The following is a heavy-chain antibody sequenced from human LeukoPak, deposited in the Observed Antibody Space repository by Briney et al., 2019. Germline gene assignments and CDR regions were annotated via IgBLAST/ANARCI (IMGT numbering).Heavy chain of an antibody. CDR1: EFTFSSYA. V-gene: IGHV3-23*01. J-gene: IGHJ6*02. CDR3: AKGGGCIVGGTCSLSYYYGMDV. CDR2: ISGSGTST. D-gene: IGHD1-26*01. Sequence: PGGSLRVSCAASEFTFSSYAMSWVRQAPGKGLEWVSAISGSGTSTFYADSVKGRFTVSRDNSKDTLYLQMNSLRDEDTAVYYCAKGGGCIVGGTCSLSYYYGMDVWGQGTTVTVSS.